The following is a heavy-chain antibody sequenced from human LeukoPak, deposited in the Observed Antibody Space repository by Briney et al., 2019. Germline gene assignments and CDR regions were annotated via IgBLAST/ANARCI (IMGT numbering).Heavy chain of an antibody. CDR2: MYYSGNP. D-gene: IGHD6-13*01. J-gene: IGHJ5*02. V-gene: IGHV4-39*01. CDR1: GGSISSSSYY. Sequence: SETLSLTCAVSGGSISSSSYYWSWIRQPPGKGLEWIGNMYYSGNPYYNPSLKSRVTISVDTSKNQFSLKLSSVTAADTAVYYCARVTRYLGIAAVGFDPWGQGTLVTVSS. CDR3: ARVTRYLGIAAVGFDP.